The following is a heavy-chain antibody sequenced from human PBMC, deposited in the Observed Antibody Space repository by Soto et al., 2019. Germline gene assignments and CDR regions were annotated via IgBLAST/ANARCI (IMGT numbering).Heavy chain of an antibody. CDR2: IYYSGST. J-gene: IGHJ5*02. D-gene: IGHD3-10*01. CDR1: GGSISSYY. CDR3: ARRGCSRVDL. Sequence: PSETLSLTCTVSGGSISSYYWSWIRQPPGKGLEWIGYIYYSGSTNYNPSLKSRVTISVDTSKNQFSLKLSSVTAADTDVYYCARRGCSRVDLWVQGTLVTVSS. V-gene: IGHV4-59*01.